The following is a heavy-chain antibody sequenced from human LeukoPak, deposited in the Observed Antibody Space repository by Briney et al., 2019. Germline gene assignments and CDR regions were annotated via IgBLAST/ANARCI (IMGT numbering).Heavy chain of an antibody. CDR3: ARDGVGATTSAH. CDR2: INQDGSEK. CDR1: GFTFSSYW. V-gene: IGHV3-7*01. J-gene: IGHJ4*02. D-gene: IGHD1-26*01. Sequence: GGSLRLSCAASGFTFSSYWMSWVRQAPGKGLEWVANINQDGSEKYYVDSVKGRFTISRDNAKNSLYLQMNSLGAEDTAVYYCARDGVGATTSAHWGQGTLVTVSS.